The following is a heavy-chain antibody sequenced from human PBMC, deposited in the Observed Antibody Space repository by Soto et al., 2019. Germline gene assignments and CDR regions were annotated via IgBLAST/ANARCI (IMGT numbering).Heavy chain of an antibody. CDR2: INPDSGDT. V-gene: IGHV1-2*02. CDR1: GYTFTGYY. J-gene: IGHJ4*02. CDR3: ARDSIAEIGFDY. D-gene: IGHD6-13*01. Sequence: ASVKVSCKASGYTFTGYYMHWVRQAPGQGLEWVGWINPDSGDTNYAQKFQGRVTITRDTSASTAYMELSSLRSEDTAVYYCARDSIAEIGFDYWGQGTLVTVSS.